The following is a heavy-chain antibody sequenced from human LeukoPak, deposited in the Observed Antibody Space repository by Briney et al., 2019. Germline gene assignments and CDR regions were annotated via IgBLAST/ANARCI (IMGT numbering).Heavy chain of an antibody. CDR2: ISSSSSTI. CDR1: GFTFSSYS. CDR3: ARVPEWELLMAAGGVY. Sequence: PGGSLRLSCAASGFTFSSYSMNWVRQAPGKGLEWVSYISSSSSTIYYADSVKGRFTISRDNAKNSLYLQMNSLRAEDTAVYYCARVPEWELLMAAGGVYWGQGTLVTVSS. D-gene: IGHD1-26*01. J-gene: IGHJ4*02. V-gene: IGHV3-48*04.